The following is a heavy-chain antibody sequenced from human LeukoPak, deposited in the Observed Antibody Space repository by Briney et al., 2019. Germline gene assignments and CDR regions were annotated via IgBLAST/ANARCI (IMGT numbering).Heavy chain of an antibody. D-gene: IGHD3-10*02. J-gene: IGHJ6*04. CDR1: GFTFSNFG. V-gene: IGHV3-48*04. CDR2: ICSSGSTI. Sequence: GGSLRLSCAASGFTFSNFGMSWVRQAPGQGLEGFSYICSSGSTIYYAHSVKGRFTISRDNAKNSLYLQMNSLRAEDTAVYYCAELGITMIGGVWGKGTTVTISS. CDR3: AELGITMIGGV.